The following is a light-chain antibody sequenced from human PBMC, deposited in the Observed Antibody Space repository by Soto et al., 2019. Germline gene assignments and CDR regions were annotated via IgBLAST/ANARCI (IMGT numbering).Light chain of an antibody. J-gene: IGKJ1*01. Sequence: DIGMTQSPLSLSVTPGQPASISCRSSQSLLHSNGYNYLDWYLQKPGQSPQLLIYFVSNRASGVPDRFSGSGSGTDFTLKISRVEPEDVGVYYCMQALQTRTFGQGTKVDIK. CDR3: MQALQTRT. CDR1: QSLLHSNGYNY. V-gene: IGKV2-28*01. CDR2: FVS.